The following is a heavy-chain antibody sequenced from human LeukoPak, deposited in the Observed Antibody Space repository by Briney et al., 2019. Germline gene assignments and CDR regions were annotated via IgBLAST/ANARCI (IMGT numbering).Heavy chain of an antibody. CDR3: ARDHDAYSSGRSFDH. Sequence: ASVKVSCKASGYTFTGYYMHWVRQAPGQGLEWMGWINPNSGGTNYAQKFQGRVTMTRDTSISTAYMELSRLRSDDTAVYYCARDHDAYSSGRSFDHWGQGTLVTVSS. V-gene: IGHV1-2*02. CDR2: INPNSGGT. J-gene: IGHJ4*02. CDR1: GYTFTGYY. D-gene: IGHD6-19*01.